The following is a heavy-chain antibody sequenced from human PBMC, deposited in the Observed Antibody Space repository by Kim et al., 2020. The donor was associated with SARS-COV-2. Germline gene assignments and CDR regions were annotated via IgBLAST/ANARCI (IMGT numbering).Heavy chain of an antibody. CDR1: GGTFSSYA. CDR2: IIPIFGTA. CDR3: ARGVVATIKGGYYYDSSGYYGY. Sequence: SVKVSCKASGGTFSSYAISWVRQAPGQGLEWMGGIIPIFGTANYAQKFQGRVTITADESTSTAYMELSSLRSEDTAVYYCARGVVATIKGGYYYDSSGYYGYWGQGTLVTVSS. V-gene: IGHV1-69*13. D-gene: IGHD3-22*01. J-gene: IGHJ4*02.